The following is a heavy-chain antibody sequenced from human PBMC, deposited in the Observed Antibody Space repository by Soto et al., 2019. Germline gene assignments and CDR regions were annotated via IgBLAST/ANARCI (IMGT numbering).Heavy chain of an antibody. CDR2: IIPIFGTA. CDR3: ARRVGYSGSYYWFDP. D-gene: IGHD1-26*01. CDR1: GGTISSYS. J-gene: IGHJ5*02. Sequence: SWKGFGGTISSYSISWGGQAPGKGLEWMGGIIPIFGTANYAQKFQGRVTITADESTSTAYMELSSLRSEDTAVYYCARRVGYSGSYYWFDPWGQGTLVTVSS. V-gene: IGHV1-69*01.